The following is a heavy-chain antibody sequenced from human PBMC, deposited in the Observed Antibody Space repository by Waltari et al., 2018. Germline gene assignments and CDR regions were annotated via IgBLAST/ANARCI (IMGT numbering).Heavy chain of an antibody. CDR2: MSYNAAT. V-gene: IGHV4-39*02. CDR3: ATYIGASIGTAAFDV. J-gene: IGHJ3*01. Sequence: AWVRQTPGQGREWIGTMSYNAATYSSPTLKSRVTVSRDTSNNHLSLKLDSVTATDTAVYYYATYIGASIGTAAFDVWGQGTMVTVSS. D-gene: IGHD2-21*01.